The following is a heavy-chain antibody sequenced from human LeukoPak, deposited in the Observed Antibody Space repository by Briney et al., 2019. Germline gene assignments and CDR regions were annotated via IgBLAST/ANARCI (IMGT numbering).Heavy chain of an antibody. Sequence: GESLKISCKGSGYSFTSYWIGWVRQMPGKVLEWMGIIYPGDSDTRYSPSFQGQVTISADKSISTAYLQWSSLKASDTTMYYCARLRIAVAGTSTLYYFDYWGQGTLVTVSS. CDR1: GYSFTSYW. D-gene: IGHD6-19*01. J-gene: IGHJ4*02. V-gene: IGHV5-51*01. CDR2: IYPGDSDT. CDR3: ARLRIAVAGTSTLYYFDY.